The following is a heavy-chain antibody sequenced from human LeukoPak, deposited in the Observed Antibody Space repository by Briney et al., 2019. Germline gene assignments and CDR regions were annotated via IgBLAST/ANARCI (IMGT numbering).Heavy chain of an antibody. CDR2: ISAYNGNT. Sequence: GASVKVSCKASGYTFTSYGISWVRQAPGQGLEWMGWISAYNGNTNYAQKLQGRVTMTTDTSTSTAYMELRSLRSEDTAVYYCARGHSGSSVVSYYFDYWGQGTLVTVSS. J-gene: IGHJ4*02. CDR1: GYTFTSYG. V-gene: IGHV1-18*01. D-gene: IGHD1-26*01. CDR3: ARGHSGSSVVSYYFDY.